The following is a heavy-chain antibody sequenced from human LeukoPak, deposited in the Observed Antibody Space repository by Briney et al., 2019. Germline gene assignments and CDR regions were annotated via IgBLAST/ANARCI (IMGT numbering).Heavy chain of an antibody. J-gene: IGHJ4*02. CDR1: GGSISSYY. D-gene: IGHD3-22*01. CDR3: ARARRYYDSSDPFDY. CDR2: IYTSGST. Sequence: PSETLSLTCTVSGGSISSYYWSWIRQPAGKGLEWIGRIYTSGSTNYNPSLKSRVTMSVDTSKNQFSLKLSSVTAADTAVYYCARARRYYDSSDPFDYWGQGTLVTVSS. V-gene: IGHV4-4*07.